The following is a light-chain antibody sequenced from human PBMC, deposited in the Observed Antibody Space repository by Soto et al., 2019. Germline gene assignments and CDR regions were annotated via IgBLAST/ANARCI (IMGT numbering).Light chain of an antibody. CDR2: AAS. CDR1: QSISTY. CDR3: QQYNSYSRT. V-gene: IGKV1-39*01. J-gene: IGKJ1*01. Sequence: DIQMTHSPASLSSSVGDRVAIACRASQSISTYLNWYQQKAGLAPKLLIYAASSLQSGVPSRFSGSGSGTDFTLTISSLQPDDFATYYCQQYNSYSRTFGQGTKVDIK.